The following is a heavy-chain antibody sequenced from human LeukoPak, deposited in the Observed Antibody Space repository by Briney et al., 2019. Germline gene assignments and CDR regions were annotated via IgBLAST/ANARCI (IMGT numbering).Heavy chain of an antibody. Sequence: GGSLRLSCAASGFTFSSYSMNWVRQAPGKGLEWVSSISSSSSYIYYADSVKGRFTISRDNAKNSLYLQMNSLRAEGTAVYYCARAVDSSGYRYYYGMDVWGQGTTVTVSS. CDR3: ARAVDSSGYRYYYGMDV. J-gene: IGHJ6*02. V-gene: IGHV3-21*01. CDR2: ISSSSSYI. CDR1: GFTFSSYS. D-gene: IGHD3-22*01.